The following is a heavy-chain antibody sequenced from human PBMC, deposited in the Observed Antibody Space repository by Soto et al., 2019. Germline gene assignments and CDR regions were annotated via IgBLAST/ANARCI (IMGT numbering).Heavy chain of an antibody. Sequence: GGSLRLSCAASGFTFDDYAMHWVRQAPGKGLEWVSGISWNSGSIGYADSVKGRFTISRDNAKNSLYLQMNSLRAEDTALYYCAKDQGPGMVRGSDYWGQGTLVTVSS. CDR1: GFTFDDYA. V-gene: IGHV3-9*01. CDR3: AKDQGPGMVRGSDY. D-gene: IGHD3-10*01. CDR2: ISWNSGSI. J-gene: IGHJ4*02.